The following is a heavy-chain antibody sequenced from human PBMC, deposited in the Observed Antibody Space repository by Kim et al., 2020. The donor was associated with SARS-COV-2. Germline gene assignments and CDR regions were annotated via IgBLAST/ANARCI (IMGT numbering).Heavy chain of an antibody. CDR3: ARQSWYYDSSGYYRMEDYYYGMDV. D-gene: IGHD3-22*01. CDR2: IDPSDSYT. V-gene: IGHV5-10-1*01. J-gene: IGHJ6*02. CDR1: GYSFTSYW. Sequence: GESLKISCKGSGYSFTSYWISWVRQMPGKGLEWMGRIDPSDSYTNYSPSFQGHVTISADKSISTAYLQWSSLKASDTAMYYCARQSWYYDSSGYYRMEDYYYGMDVWGQGTTVTVSS.